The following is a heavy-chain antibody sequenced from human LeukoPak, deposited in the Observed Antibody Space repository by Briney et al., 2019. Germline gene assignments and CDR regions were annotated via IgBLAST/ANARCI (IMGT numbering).Heavy chain of an antibody. CDR1: GYTFTSYG. D-gene: IGHD2-2*02. J-gene: IGHJ5*02. CDR3: ARDIVVVPAAIGPRGWFDP. CDR2: ISAYNGNT. V-gene: IGHV1-18*01. Sequence: GASVKVSCKASGYTFTSYGISWVRQAPGQGLEWMGWISAYNGNTNYAQKLQGRVTMTTDTSTSTAYMELRSLRSDDTAVYYCARDIVVVPAAIGPRGWFDPWGQGTLVTVSS.